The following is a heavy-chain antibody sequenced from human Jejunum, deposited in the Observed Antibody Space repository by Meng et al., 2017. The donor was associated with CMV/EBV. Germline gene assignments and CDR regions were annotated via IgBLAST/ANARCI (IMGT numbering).Heavy chain of an antibody. J-gene: IGHJ5*02. CDR3: ARESGSYYWFDP. Sequence: VQLQGVGPGRVTSSGTLPLTCFVSAGSISGYYWSWIRQPAGKGLEWIGRIYTSGSTHYNPSLKSRLTMSVDLSNNQISLKLRSVTAADTAVYYCARESGSYYWFDPWGQGTLVTASS. CDR2: IYTSGST. D-gene: IGHD1-26*01. V-gene: IGHV4-4*07. CDR1: AGSISGYY.